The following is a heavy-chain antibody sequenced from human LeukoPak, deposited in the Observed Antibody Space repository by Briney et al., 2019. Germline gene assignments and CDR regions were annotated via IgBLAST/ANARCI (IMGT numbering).Heavy chain of an antibody. V-gene: IGHV4-59*08. J-gene: IGHJ4*02. D-gene: IGHD6-13*01. Sequence: SETLSLTCTVSGGSISSYYWSWIRQPPGKGLEWIGYIYCSGSTNYNPSLKSRVTISVDTSKNQFSLKLSSVTAADTAVYYCASFRAAAGNFDYWGQGTLVTVSS. CDR2: IYCSGST. CDR3: ASFRAAAGNFDY. CDR1: GGSISSYY.